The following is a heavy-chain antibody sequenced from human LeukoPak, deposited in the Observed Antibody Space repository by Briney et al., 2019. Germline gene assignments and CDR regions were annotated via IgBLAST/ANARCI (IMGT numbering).Heavy chain of an antibody. V-gene: IGHV3-21*01. CDR2: ISSLSNNI. CDR1: GFSFSDYG. D-gene: IGHD1-26*01. J-gene: IGHJ4*02. CDR3: ARDSSGSYSRFDY. Sequence: GGSRRLSCGASGFSFSDYGMNWVRQAPGERLEWVSSISSLSNNIYYTDSVKGRFTISRDNAKNSLYLLMNSLRVEDTAVYYCARDSSGSYSRFDYWGQGTLVTVSS.